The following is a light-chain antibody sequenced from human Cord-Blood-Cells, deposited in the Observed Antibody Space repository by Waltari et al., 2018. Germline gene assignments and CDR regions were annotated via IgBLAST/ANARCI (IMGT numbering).Light chain of an antibody. CDR1: SSEVGGYNY. CDR2: EVS. CDR3: SSYTSSSTLV. Sequence: QSALTQPASVSGSPGQSITISCTGTSSEVGGYNYVSWYQQHPGKAPKLMIYEVSNRPSGVSTRFSGAKSGNTASLTISGLQAEDEADYYCSSYTSSSTLVFGTGTKVTVL. J-gene: IGLJ1*01. V-gene: IGLV2-14*01.